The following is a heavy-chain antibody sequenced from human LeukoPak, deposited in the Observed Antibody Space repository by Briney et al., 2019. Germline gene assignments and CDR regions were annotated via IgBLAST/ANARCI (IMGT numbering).Heavy chain of an antibody. Sequence: GASVKVSCKASGYTFTGYYMHWVRQAPGQGLEWMGWINPNSGVTNYAQKFQGRVTMTRDTSISTAYMELSRLRSDDTAVYYCARGVATLADPPDYWGQGTLVTVSS. CDR3: ARGVATLADPPDY. CDR1: GYTFTGYY. J-gene: IGHJ4*02. V-gene: IGHV1-2*02. D-gene: IGHD5-12*01. CDR2: INPNSGVT.